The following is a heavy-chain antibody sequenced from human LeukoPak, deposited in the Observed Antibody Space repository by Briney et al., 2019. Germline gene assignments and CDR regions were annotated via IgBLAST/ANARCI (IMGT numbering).Heavy chain of an antibody. CDR1: GFTFSSYA. J-gene: IGHJ4*02. CDR2: IRYDGSNK. D-gene: IGHD4-11*01. CDR3: AKPLPRTVTTPFDY. Sequence: GGSLRLSCAASGFTFSSYAMSWVRQAPGKGLEWVAFIRYDGSNKYYADSVKGRFTISRDNSKNTLYLQMNSLRAEDTAVYYCAKPLPRTVTTPFDYWGQGTLVTVSS. V-gene: IGHV3-30*02.